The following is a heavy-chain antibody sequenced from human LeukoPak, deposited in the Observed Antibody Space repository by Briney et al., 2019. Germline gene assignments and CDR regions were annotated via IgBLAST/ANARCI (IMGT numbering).Heavy chain of an antibody. CDR1: GGSISSSSYY. CDR2: IYYSGST. Sequence: SETLSLTCTVSGGSISSSSYYWGWIRQPPGKGLEWIGSIYYSGSTYYNPSLKSRVTISVDKSKNQFSLKLSSVTAADTAVYYCASFTRIAVAGTTSKYNWFDPWGQGTLVTVSS. J-gene: IGHJ5*02. V-gene: IGHV4-39*07. D-gene: IGHD6-19*01. CDR3: ASFTRIAVAGTTSKYNWFDP.